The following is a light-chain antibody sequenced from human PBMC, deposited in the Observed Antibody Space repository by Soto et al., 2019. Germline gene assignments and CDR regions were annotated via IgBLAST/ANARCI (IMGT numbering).Light chain of an antibody. CDR3: YSYAGSNNWGV. CDR1: SSDVGGYNY. Sequence: QSALTQPPSASGSPGQSVAISCTGTSSDVGGYNYVSWYQQHPGKAPKLMIYEVSKRPSGVPNRFSGSKSGNTASLTVSGLQTDDEAVYDGYSYAGSNNWGVFGGGTTLTVL. CDR2: EVS. V-gene: IGLV2-8*01. J-gene: IGLJ2*01.